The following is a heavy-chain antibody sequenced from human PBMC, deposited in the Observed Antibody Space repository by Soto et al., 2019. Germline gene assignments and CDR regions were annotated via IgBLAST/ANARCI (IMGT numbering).Heavy chain of an antibody. J-gene: IGHJ4*02. V-gene: IGHV3-13*05. CDR3: ARAARSGGIDF. CDR2: IRTAGDP. Sequence: EVQLVESGGGLVQPGGSLRLSCAASGFTFSSYDMHWVRQASGKGLEWVSTIRTAGDPYYPGSVKGRFTVSRENAKNSLDLQMNSLRAGDTAVYYCARAARSGGIDFWGQGTLVTVSS. CDR1: GFTFSSYD.